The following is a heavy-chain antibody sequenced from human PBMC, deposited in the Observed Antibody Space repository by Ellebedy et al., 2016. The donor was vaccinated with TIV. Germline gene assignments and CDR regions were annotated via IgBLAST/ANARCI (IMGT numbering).Heavy chain of an antibody. D-gene: IGHD5-18*01. CDR1: GFTFSSYW. CDR2: INKDGSEK. Sequence: GESLKISXVASGFTFSSYWMTWVRQAPGKGLEWVANINKDGSEKHYVDSVKGRFTTSRDNAKSSLYLQMNSLRVEDTALYYCSSHVETSMTHWGQGTLVTVSS. V-gene: IGHV3-7*01. J-gene: IGHJ4*02. CDR3: SSHVETSMTH.